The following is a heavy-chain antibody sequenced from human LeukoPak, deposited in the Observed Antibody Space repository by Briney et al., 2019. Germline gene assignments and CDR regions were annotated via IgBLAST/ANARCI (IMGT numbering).Heavy chain of an antibody. CDR2: IYTSGST. J-gene: IGHJ6*03. V-gene: IGHV4-4*07. D-gene: IGHD1-26*01. Sequence: SETLSLTCTVSGGSISSYYWSWIRQPAGKGLEWIGRIYTSGSTNYNPSLKSRVTMSVDTSKNQFSLKLSSATAADTAVYYCARSSVGPRNYYYYYMDVWGKGTTVTVSS. CDR3: ARSSVGPRNYYYYYMDV. CDR1: GGSISSYY.